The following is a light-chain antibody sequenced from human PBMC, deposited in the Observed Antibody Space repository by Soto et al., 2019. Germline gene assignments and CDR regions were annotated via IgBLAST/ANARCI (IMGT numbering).Light chain of an antibody. CDR1: SSDIGGYNY. J-gene: IGLJ1*01. Sequence: QSALTQPASVSGSPGQSITISCSGSSSDIGGYNYVSWYQQHPGKAPKLMIYEVSNRPSGVSNSFSGSKSGNTASLTISGLQAEDEADYYCCSYTSSNTLIFAAGTQVTVL. V-gene: IGLV2-14*01. CDR3: CSYTSSNTLI. CDR2: EVS.